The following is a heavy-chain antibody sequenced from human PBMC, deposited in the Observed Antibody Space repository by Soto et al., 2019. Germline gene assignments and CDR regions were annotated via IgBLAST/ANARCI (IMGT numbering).Heavy chain of an antibody. J-gene: IGHJ4*02. CDR1: GFTFSSYG. CDR2: ISYDGSNK. CDR3: AAYYSSSWYYFDY. D-gene: IGHD6-13*01. Sequence: TGGSLRLSCAASGFTFSSYGMHWVRQAPGKGLEWVAVISYDGSNKYYADSVKGRFTISRDNSKNTLYLQMNSLRAEDTAVYYCAAYYSSSWYYFDYWGQGTLVTVSS. V-gene: IGHV3-30*03.